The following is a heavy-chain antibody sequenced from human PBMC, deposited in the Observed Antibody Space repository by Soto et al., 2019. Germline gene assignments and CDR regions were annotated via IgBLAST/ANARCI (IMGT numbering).Heavy chain of an antibody. J-gene: IGHJ4*02. CDR3: ARGGGGYCSSTSCYDVDY. V-gene: IGHV3-33*01. CDR1: GFTFSSYG. D-gene: IGHD2-2*01. Sequence: GGSLRLSCAASGFTFSSYGMHWVRQAPGKGLEWVAVIWYDGSNKYYADSVKGRFTISRDNSKNTLYLQMNSLRAEDTAVYYCARGGGGYCSSTSCYDVDYWGQGTLVTVSS. CDR2: IWYDGSNK.